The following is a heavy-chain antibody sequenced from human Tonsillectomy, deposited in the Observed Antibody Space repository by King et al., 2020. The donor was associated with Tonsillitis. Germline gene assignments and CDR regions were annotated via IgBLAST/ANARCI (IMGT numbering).Heavy chain of an antibody. CDR1: CGSFSGFY. CDR3: ARSRGDYDDNSWFDP. D-gene: IGHD4-17*01. Sequence: VQLQQWGAGLLKPSETLSLTCAVYCGSFSGFYWSWVRQPPGEGLEWIGEINHSGSTNYNSSLKSLVTISVDTSKNQFSLKLSSVTAADTAVYYCARSRGDYDDNSWFDPWGQGTLVTVSS. V-gene: IGHV4-34*01. J-gene: IGHJ5*02. CDR2: INHSGST.